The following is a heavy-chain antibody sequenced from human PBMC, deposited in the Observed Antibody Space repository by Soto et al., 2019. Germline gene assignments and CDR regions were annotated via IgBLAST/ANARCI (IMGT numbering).Heavy chain of an antibody. D-gene: IGHD3-16*01. CDR1: CYTFTKHV. Sequence: SSGKVSCKASCYTFTKHVISWVRQAPGQGLEWMGWINPYNGNTDYAQKLQRRVTVTTDTSTNTVHMGLRSLRSDDTAVYYCARGPHDYSFPYYFDYWGRGTLVTVSS. J-gene: IGHJ4*02. CDR3: ARGPHDYSFPYYFDY. V-gene: IGHV1-18*01. CDR2: INPYNGNT.